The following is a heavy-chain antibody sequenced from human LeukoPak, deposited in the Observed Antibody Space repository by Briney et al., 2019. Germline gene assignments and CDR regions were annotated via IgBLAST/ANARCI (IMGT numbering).Heavy chain of an antibody. D-gene: IGHD3-22*01. CDR1: GFTFSSYW. J-gene: IGHJ4*02. CDR2: INSDGSST. V-gene: IGHV3-74*01. CDR3: ARQYSYDSSGYYPWDY. Sequence: GGSLRLSCVAPGFTFSSYWMHWVRQAPGKGLVWVSRINSDGSSTTYADSVKGRFTISRDNAENTLYLQTNSLRAEDTAMYYCARQYSYDSSGYYPWDYWGQGTLVTVSS.